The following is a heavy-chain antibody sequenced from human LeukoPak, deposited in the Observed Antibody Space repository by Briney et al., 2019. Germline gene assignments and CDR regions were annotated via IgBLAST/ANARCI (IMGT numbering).Heavy chain of an antibody. J-gene: IGHJ4*02. Sequence: PSETLSLTCAVYGGSFSGYYWSWIRQHPGKGLEWIGYIYYSGSTYYNPSLKSRVTISVDTPKNQFSLKLSSVTAADTAVYYCARSAEDYGDYDYWGQGTLVTVSS. D-gene: IGHD4-17*01. CDR2: IYYSGST. V-gene: IGHV4-31*11. CDR1: GGSFSGYY. CDR3: ARSAEDYGDYDY.